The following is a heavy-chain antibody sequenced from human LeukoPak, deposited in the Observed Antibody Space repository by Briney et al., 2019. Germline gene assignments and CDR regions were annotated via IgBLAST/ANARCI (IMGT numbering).Heavy chain of an antibody. CDR2: ISAYNGNT. CDR3: AREEDDYVWGSYRTHFAY. D-gene: IGHD3-16*02. V-gene: IGHV1-18*01. J-gene: IGHJ4*02. CDR1: GYTFTSYG. Sequence: ASVKVSCKASGYTFTSYGISWVRQAPGQGLEWMGWISAYNGNTNYAQKLQGRVTMTTDTSTSTAYMELRSLRSDDTAVYYCAREEDDYVWGSYRTHFAYWGQGTLVTVSS.